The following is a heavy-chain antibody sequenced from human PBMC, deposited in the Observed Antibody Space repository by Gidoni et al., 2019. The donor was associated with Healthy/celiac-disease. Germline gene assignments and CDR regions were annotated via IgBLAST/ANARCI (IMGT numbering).Heavy chain of an antibody. Sequence: EVQLLQSGGGLVQPGGSLRHTCEAPGLTFSRYAMSWVRQAPGKGLEWVAAISGRGGSTYYADSVKGRLTISSDNSKNTLDLQMNSLRAEDTVVYYCAKDSGQWLVSPYFDYWGQGTLVTVSS. CDR3: AKDSGQWLVSPYFDY. V-gene: IGHV3-23*01. J-gene: IGHJ4*02. CDR2: ISGRGGST. CDR1: GLTFSRYA. D-gene: IGHD6-19*01.